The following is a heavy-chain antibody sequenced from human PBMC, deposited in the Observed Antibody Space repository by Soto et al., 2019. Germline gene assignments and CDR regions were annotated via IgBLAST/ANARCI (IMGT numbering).Heavy chain of an antibody. V-gene: IGHV3-48*02. CDR1: GFTFGIYS. CDR2: INGSSSTM. J-gene: IGHJ5*02. D-gene: IGHD2-15*01. CDR3: ARGDRFRCSGDRCFSDGLFLS. Sequence: EVQLVESGGGLVQRGGSLRLSCAASGFTFGIYSMNWVRQAPGKGLEWISYINGSSSTMYYADSVTGRFIISRDNADNPLYLQMNRLRDADTAVYYCARGDRFRCSGDRCFSDGLFLSWGQGTLVTVSS.